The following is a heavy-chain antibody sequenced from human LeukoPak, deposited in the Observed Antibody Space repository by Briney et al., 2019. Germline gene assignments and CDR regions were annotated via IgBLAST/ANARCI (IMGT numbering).Heavy chain of an antibody. D-gene: IGHD2-15*01. J-gene: IGHJ4*02. CDR3: ARGWCGGGCYSGLYYSDY. V-gene: IGHV3-48*03. CDR1: GFTFGGFE. CDR2: ISSGGTTT. Sequence: PGGSLRLSCAASGFTFGGFEINWVRQAPGKGLEWVSHISSGGTTTYYAASVKGRFTISRDNTKNSLYLQMNSLRAEDTAVYYCARGWCGGGCYSGLYYSDYWGQGTLVTVSS.